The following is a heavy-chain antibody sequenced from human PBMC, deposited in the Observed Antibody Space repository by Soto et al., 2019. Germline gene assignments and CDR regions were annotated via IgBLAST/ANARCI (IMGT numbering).Heavy chain of an antibody. CDR2: ISYDGSNK. CDR3: AREIYDDYDSSGFDH. D-gene: IGHD3-22*01. CDR1: GFTFSSYA. Sequence: GGSLRLSCAASGFTFSSYAMHWVRQAPGKGLEWVAVISYDGSNKYYADSVKGRFTISRDNSKNTLYLQMNGLRAEDTAVYYCAREIYDDYDSSGFDHWGQGTLVTVSS. V-gene: IGHV3-30-3*01. J-gene: IGHJ4*02.